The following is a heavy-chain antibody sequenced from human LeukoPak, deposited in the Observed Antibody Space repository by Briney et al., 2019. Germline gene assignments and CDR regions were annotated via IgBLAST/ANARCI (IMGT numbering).Heavy chain of an antibody. CDR3: ARRETATAFDI. V-gene: IGHV5-51*01. Sequence: GESLKISCKNSGYSFTNYWVGWVRQMPGKGLEWMGIIYPGDSDTRYSPSFQGQVTISADKSISTAYLQWSSLKASDTAMYYCARRETATAFDIWGQGTMVTVSS. CDR1: GYSFTNYW. J-gene: IGHJ3*02. CDR2: IYPGDSDT.